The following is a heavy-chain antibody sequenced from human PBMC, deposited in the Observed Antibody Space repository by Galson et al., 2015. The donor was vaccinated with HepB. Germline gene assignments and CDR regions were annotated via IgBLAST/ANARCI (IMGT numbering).Heavy chain of an antibody. CDR3: ARDLEGALDP. Sequence: SLRLSCAASGFTFSSYAMHWVRQAPGKGLEWVAVISYDGSNKYYADSVKGRFTISRDNSKNTLYPQMNSLRAEDTAVYYCARDLEGALDPWGQGTLVTVSS. CDR1: GFTFSSYA. D-gene: IGHD3-16*01. V-gene: IGHV3-30-3*01. J-gene: IGHJ5*02. CDR2: ISYDGSNK.